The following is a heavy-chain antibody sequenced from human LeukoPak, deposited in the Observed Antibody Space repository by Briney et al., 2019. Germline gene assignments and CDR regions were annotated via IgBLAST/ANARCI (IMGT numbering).Heavy chain of an antibody. CDR2: INPNSGGT. Sequence: AASVKVSCKASGYTFTGYYMHWVRQVPGQGLEWMGWINPNSGGTYYAQKFQGRVTMTRDTSISTAYMELSRLRSDDTAVYYCARDLGDLAAFDYWGQGTLVTVSS. CDR1: GYTFTGYY. CDR3: ARDLGDLAAFDY. V-gene: IGHV1-2*02. D-gene: IGHD3-10*01. J-gene: IGHJ4*02.